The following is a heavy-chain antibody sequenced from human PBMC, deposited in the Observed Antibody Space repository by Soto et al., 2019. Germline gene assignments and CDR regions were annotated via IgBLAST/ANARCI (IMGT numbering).Heavy chain of an antibody. J-gene: IGHJ6*02. CDR1: GFTFSSYS. Sequence: GGSLRLSCAASGFTFSSYSMNWVRQAPGKGLEWVSSISSSSSYIYYADSVKGRFTISRDNAKNSLYLQMNSLRAEDTAVYYCAREPDYDFWSAYYTPYGMDVWGQGTTVTVSS. CDR3: AREPDYDFWSAYYTPYGMDV. V-gene: IGHV3-21*01. CDR2: ISSSSSYI. D-gene: IGHD3-3*01.